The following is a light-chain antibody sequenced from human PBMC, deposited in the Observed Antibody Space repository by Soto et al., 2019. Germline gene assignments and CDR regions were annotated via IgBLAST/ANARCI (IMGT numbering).Light chain of an antibody. J-gene: IGKJ5*01. CDR2: AAS. CDR3: LQHNSNPSLT. CDR1: QSISNH. V-gene: IGKV1-17*01. Sequence: SQMTQSPSSLSASVEDRGIITCRASQSISNHLNWYQQXPGKARXRXXYAASSLQSGVPSRFSGSGGATEFTLTISILQPEDFLTYFRLQHNSNPSLTVGQGTRREI.